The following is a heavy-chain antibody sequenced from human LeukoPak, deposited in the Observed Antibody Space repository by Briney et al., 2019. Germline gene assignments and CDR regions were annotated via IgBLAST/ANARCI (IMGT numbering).Heavy chain of an antibody. J-gene: IGHJ2*01. CDR2: ISPNSGDT. CDR3: VRGLATVATWLYL. V-gene: IGHV1-2*02. CDR1: GYTFTGYL. Sequence: GASVTVSCKASGYTFTGYLMHWVRQAPAQGLEWMGWISPNSGDTKYAQKFQGRVTMTRDTSISTAYLEVSRLRSDDTAVYYCVRGLATVATWLYLWGRGTLVTVSS. D-gene: IGHD4-17*01.